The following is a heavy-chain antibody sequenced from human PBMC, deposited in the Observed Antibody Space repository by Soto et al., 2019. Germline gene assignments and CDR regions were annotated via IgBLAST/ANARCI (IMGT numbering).Heavy chain of an antibody. CDR1: GYTFTIYG. D-gene: IGHD5-12*01. V-gene: IGHV1-18*01. J-gene: IGHJ4*02. CDR3: ARDNGYDSDY. Sequence: QVQLVQSGSEVKNPGASVKVYCKASGYTFTIYGISWVRQAPGQGLEWMRWISANNGNTNYAQQLQGRVTMTTDTSTSTAYMELTSLRSDDTALYYCARDNGYDSDYWGQGTLVTVSS. CDR2: ISANNGNT.